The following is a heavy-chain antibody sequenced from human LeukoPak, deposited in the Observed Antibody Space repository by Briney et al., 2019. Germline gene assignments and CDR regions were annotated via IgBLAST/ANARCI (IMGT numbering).Heavy chain of an antibody. CDR3: AKGEMVRGVMTWFDP. CDR1: GFTFSNAW. CDR2: IKSKTDGGTT. Sequence: GGSLRLSCAASGFTFSNAWMSWVRQAPGKGLEWVGRIKSKTDGGTTDYAAPVKGRFTISRDDSKNTLYLQMNSLRAEDTAVYYCAKGEMVRGVMTWFDPWGQGTLVTVSS. J-gene: IGHJ5*02. V-gene: IGHV3-15*01. D-gene: IGHD3-10*01.